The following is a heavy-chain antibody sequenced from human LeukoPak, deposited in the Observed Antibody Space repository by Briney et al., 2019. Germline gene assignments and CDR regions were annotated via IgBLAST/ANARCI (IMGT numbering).Heavy chain of an antibody. CDR2: IIPIFGTA. D-gene: IGHD2-2*02. CDR3: ASVRYCSSTSCYIRDYYYMDV. CDR1: GGTFSSYA. J-gene: IGHJ6*03. V-gene: IGHV1-69*05. Sequence: SVTVSCKASGGTFSSYAISWVRQAPGQGLEWMGGIIPIFGTANYAQKFQGRVTITTDESTITAYMELSSLRSEDTAVYYCASVRYCSSTSCYIRDYYYMDVWGKGTTVTVSS.